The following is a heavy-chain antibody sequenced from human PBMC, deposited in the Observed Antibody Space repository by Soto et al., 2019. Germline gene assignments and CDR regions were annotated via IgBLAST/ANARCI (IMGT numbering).Heavy chain of an antibody. CDR1: VCTFSSYA. J-gene: IGHJ6*01. CDR2: ISYDGSNK. D-gene: IGHD3-3*01. V-gene: IGHV3-30-3*01. CDR3: ARDPFYDFWSGSYMEV. Sequence: VGSLRLSCASSVCTFSSYAMHCVRHSPGKWLEWVAVISYDGSNKYYADSVKGRFTISRDNSKNTLYLQMNSLRAEDTAVYYCARDPFYDFWSGSYMEVWGQGTTVIVSS.